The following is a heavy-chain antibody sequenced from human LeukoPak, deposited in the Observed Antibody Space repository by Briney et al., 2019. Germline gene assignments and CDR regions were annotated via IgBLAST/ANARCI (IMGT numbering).Heavy chain of an antibody. V-gene: IGHV3-21*01. CDR1: GFTFGLYT. CDR2: ISSSSIYI. D-gene: IGHD4-17*01. Sequence: GGSLRLSCAASGFTFGLYTMNWVRQAPGKGLEWLSAISSSSIYIFYADSVKGRFTISRDSAKNSLYLQMNSLRAEDTAVYYCARDYGYGDSYFDYWGQGTLVTVSS. J-gene: IGHJ4*02. CDR3: ARDYGYGDSYFDY.